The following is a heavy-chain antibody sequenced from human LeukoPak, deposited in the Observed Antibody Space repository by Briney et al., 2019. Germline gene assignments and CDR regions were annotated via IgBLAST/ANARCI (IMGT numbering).Heavy chain of an antibody. CDR1: GGSISSYY. CDR2: IYYSGST. CDR3: ARDRGGYDPYYFDY. Sequence: SETLSLTCTVSGGSISSYYWSWIRQPPGKGLEWIGYIYYSGSTNYNPSLKSRVTISVDTSKNQFSLKLSSVTAADTAVYYCARDRGGYDPYYFDYWGRGTLVTVSS. J-gene: IGHJ4*02. D-gene: IGHD5-12*01. V-gene: IGHV4-59*01.